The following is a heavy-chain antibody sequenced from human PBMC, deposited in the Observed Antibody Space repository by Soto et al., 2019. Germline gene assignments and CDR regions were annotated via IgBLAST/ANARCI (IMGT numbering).Heavy chain of an antibody. CDR3: ARALDIVVVPASLDWFDP. J-gene: IGHJ5*02. D-gene: IGHD2-2*03. CDR2: IYYSGST. V-gene: IGHV4-59*01. CDR1: GGSISSSY. Sequence: PSETLSLTCTVSGGSISSSYWSWIRQPPGKGLEWIGYIYYSGSTNYNPSLKSRVTISVDTSKNQFSLKLSSVTAADTAVYYCARALDIVVVPASLDWFDPWGQGTLVTVSS.